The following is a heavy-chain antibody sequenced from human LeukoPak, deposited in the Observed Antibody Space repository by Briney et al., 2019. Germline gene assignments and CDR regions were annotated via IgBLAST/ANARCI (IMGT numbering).Heavy chain of an antibody. Sequence: SETLSLTRTVSGGSISSSRSFWGWIRQPPGKGLEWIGTIFYTGNTYYNPSLKSRVTISIDTSKNQFSLNLSSVTAADTAVYYCARRVVAAAAGKVNWFDPWGQGTQVIVSS. V-gene: IGHV4-39*01. J-gene: IGHJ5*02. CDR2: IFYTGNT. D-gene: IGHD6-13*01. CDR3: ARRVVAAAAGKVNWFDP. CDR1: GGSISSSRSF.